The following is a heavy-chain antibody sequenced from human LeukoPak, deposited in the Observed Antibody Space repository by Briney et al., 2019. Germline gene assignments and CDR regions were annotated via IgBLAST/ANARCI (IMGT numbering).Heavy chain of an antibody. CDR2: ISSSSSYI. V-gene: IGHV3-21*01. CDR1: GFTFSSYS. CDR3: ARDEEYSYGYGEMGY. Sequence: PGGSLRLSCAASGFTFSSYSMNWVRQAPGKGLEWVSSISSSSSYIYYADSVKGRFTISRDNAKNSLYLQMNSLRAEDTAVYYCARDEEYSYGYGEMGYWGQGTLVTVSS. D-gene: IGHD5-18*01. J-gene: IGHJ4*02.